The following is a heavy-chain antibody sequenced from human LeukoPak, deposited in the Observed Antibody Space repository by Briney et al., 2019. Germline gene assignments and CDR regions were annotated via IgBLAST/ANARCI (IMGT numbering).Heavy chain of an antibody. Sequence: GGSLRLSCAASGFTFSSYAMHWVRQAPGKGLEWVAVISYDGSNKYYADSVKGRFTISRDNAKNSLYLQMNSLRAEDTAVYYCAAPGYSSGWYFDYWGQGTLVTVSS. V-gene: IGHV3-30-3*01. J-gene: IGHJ4*02. D-gene: IGHD6-19*01. CDR3: AAPGYSSGWYFDY. CDR2: ISYDGSNK. CDR1: GFTFSSYA.